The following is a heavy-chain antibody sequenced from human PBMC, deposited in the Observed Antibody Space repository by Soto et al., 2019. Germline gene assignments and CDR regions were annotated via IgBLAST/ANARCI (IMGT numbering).Heavy chain of an antibody. Sequence: QAVGSLRLSCAASGFTFSSYAVSWVRQAPGKGLEWVSAISGSGGSTYYADSVKGRFTISRDNSKNTLYLQMNSLRAGDSAIYYCAKEGTSGLYYFDYWGQGTLVTVSS. CDR2: ISGSGGST. D-gene: IGHD6-19*01. J-gene: IGHJ4*02. V-gene: IGHV3-23*01. CDR1: GFTFSSYA. CDR3: AKEGTSGLYYFDY.